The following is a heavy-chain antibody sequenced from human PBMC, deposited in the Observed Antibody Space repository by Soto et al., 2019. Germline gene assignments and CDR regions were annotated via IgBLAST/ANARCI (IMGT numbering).Heavy chain of an antibody. D-gene: IGHD2-2*01. J-gene: IGHJ6*04. V-gene: IGHV3-43*01. CDR2: ISWDGGST. Sequence: TGGSLRLSCAASGFTFYDYTMHWVRQAPGKGLEWVSLISWDGGSTYYADSVKGRFTISRDNSKNSLYLQMNSLRTEDTTLYCCAKDIVVVPAAIGMDVWGKGTTVTVSS. CDR3: AKDIVVVPAAIGMDV. CDR1: GFTFYDYT.